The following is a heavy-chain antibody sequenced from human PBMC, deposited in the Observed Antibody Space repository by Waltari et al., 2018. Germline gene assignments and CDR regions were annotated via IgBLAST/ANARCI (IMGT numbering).Heavy chain of an antibody. V-gene: IGHV3-21*01. CDR2: ISSSSIYI. D-gene: IGHD4-4*01. J-gene: IGHJ4*02. Sequence: EVQLVESGGGLVKPGGSLRLSCAASGFTFSSYSMNWVRQAPGKGLEWVSYISSSSIYIYYADSVKGRFTISRDNAKNSLYLQMNSLRAEDTAVYYCASQNRNSTLYRAFDYWGQGTLVTVSS. CDR1: GFTFSSYS. CDR3: ASQNRNSTLYRAFDY.